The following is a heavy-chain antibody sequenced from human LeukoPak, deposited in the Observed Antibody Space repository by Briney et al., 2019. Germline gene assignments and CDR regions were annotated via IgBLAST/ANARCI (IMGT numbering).Heavy chain of an antibody. CDR3: ARDRHSYAERNWFDP. J-gene: IGHJ5*02. CDR1: GYTLTSYA. D-gene: IGHD5-18*01. CDR2: INAGNGNT. Sequence: ASVKVSCKASGYTLTSYAMHWVRQAPGQRLEWMGWINAGNGNTKYSQKFQGRVTITRDTSASTAYMELSSLRSEDTAVYYCARDRHSYAERNWFDPWGQGTLVTVSS. V-gene: IGHV1-3*01.